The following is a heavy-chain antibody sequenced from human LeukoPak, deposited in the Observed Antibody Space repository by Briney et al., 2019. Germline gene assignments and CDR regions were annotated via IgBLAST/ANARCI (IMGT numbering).Heavy chain of an antibody. CDR1: GGTFSSYA. D-gene: IGHD3-22*01. V-gene: IGHV1-69*13. Sequence: SVKVSCKASGGTFSSYAISWVRQAPGQGLEWMGGIIPIFGTANYAQKFQGRVTITADESTSTAYMELSSLRSEDTAVYYCARAAYYYDSSGYYFDYWGQGTLVTVSS. CDR3: ARAAYYYDSSGYYFDY. J-gene: IGHJ4*02. CDR2: IIPIFGTA.